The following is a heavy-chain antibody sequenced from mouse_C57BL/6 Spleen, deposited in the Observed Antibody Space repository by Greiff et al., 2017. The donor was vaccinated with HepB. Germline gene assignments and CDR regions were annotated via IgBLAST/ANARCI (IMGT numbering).Heavy chain of an antibody. Sequence: VQLQQSGPGLVQPSQSLSITCTVSGFSLTSYGVHWVRQSPGKGLEWLGVIWRGGSTDYNAAFMSRLSITKDKSKSQVFFKMNSLQADDTAIYYCAIPGTGTGAMDYWGQGTSVTVSS. CDR1: GFSLTSYG. V-gene: IGHV2-5*01. D-gene: IGHD4-1*01. J-gene: IGHJ4*01. CDR3: AIPGTGTGAMDY. CDR2: IWRGGST.